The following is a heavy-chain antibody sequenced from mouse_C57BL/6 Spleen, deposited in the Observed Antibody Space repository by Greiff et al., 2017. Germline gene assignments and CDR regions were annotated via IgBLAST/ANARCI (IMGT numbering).Heavy chain of an antibody. V-gene: IGHV1-64*01. J-gene: IGHJ1*03. CDR2: IHPNSGST. D-gene: IGHD1-1*01. CDR1: GYTFTSYW. CDR3: ARGCTVVAHWYFDV. Sequence: VQLQQPGAELVKPGASVKLSCKASGYTFTSYWMHWVKQRPGQGLEWIGMIHPNSGSTNYNEKFKSKATLTVDKSSSTAYMQLISLTSGDSAVYYCARGCTVVAHWYFDVWGTGTTVTVSS.